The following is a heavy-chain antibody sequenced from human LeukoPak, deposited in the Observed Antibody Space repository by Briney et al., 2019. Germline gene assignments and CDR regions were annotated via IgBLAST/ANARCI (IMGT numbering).Heavy chain of an antibody. Sequence: SETLSLTCAVYGGSFSGYYWSWIRQPPGKGLEWIGEINHSGSTNYNPSLKSRVTISVDTSKNQFSLKLSSVTAADTAVYYCARGPNYGDYVGAIYFDYWGQGTLVTGSS. V-gene: IGHV4-34*01. J-gene: IGHJ4*02. CDR1: GGSFSGYY. CDR2: INHSGST. D-gene: IGHD4-17*01. CDR3: ARGPNYGDYVGAIYFDY.